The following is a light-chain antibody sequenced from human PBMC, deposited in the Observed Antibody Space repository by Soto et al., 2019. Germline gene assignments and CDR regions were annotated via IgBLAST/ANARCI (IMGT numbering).Light chain of an antibody. CDR2: GAS. CDR3: QQYNNWPLT. V-gene: IGKV3D-15*01. J-gene: IGKJ5*01. Sequence: EIVMTQSPATLSVSPGERATLSCRASQSVSSNHLAWYQQKPGQAPRLLIYGASSRATGIPARFSGSGSGTDFTLTISSLEPEDFAVYYCQQYNNWPLTFGQGTRLEIK. CDR1: QSVSSN.